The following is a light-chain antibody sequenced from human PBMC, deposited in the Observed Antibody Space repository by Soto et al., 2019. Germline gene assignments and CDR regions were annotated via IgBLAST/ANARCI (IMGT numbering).Light chain of an antibody. CDR2: GAS. V-gene: IGKV3-20*01. CDR3: QQYGSSLWT. J-gene: IGKJ1*01. CDR1: QSVSSNY. Sequence: EIVSTQSPCTLSLSPVERATLSCRASQSVSSNYLAWYQQKPGQVPRLFIYGASRRATGIPDRFSGSGSVTDLTLTISRLEPEDFAVYYCQQYGSSLWTLGQGTKVDI.